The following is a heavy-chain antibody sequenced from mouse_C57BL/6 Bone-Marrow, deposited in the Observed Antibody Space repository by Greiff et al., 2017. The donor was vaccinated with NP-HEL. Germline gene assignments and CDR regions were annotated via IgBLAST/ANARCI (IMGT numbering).Heavy chain of an antibody. CDR1: GYTFTDYY. CDR3: ARGYYGSRYYFDY. D-gene: IGHD1-1*01. CDR2: IYPGSGNT. V-gene: IGHV1-76*01. Sequence: VQLKESGAELVRPGASVKLSCKASGYTFTDYYINWVKQRPGQGLEWIARIYPGSGNTYYNEKFKGKATLTAEKSSSTAYMQLSSLTSEDSAVYFCARGYYGSRYYFDYWGQGTTLTVSS. J-gene: IGHJ2*01.